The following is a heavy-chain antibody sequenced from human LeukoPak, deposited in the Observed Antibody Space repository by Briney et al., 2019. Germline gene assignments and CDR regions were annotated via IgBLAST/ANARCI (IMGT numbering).Heavy chain of an antibody. CDR1: GYTFTSYD. Sequence: GASVKVSCKASGYTFTSYDINGVRQATGQGRECMGWLNPNSGNTGYAQKFQGRVTITRNTSISTAYMELSSLGSEETAVYYCARGGGYNYGIMDVWGKGTTVTVSS. CDR3: ARGGGYNYGIMDV. J-gene: IGHJ6*03. D-gene: IGHD5-18*01. CDR2: LNPNSGNT. V-gene: IGHV1-8*01.